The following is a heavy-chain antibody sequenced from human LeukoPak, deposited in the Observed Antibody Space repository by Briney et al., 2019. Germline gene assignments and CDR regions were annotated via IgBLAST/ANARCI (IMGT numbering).Heavy chain of an antibody. J-gene: IGHJ4*02. V-gene: IGHV4-59*01. CDR3: ARAHYDILTGYLLDY. Sequence: SETLSLTCTVSGGSIRSYYWSWIRQPPGKGLEWIGYIYYSGSTNYNPSLKSRVTISVDTSKNQFSLKLSSVTAADTAVYYCARAHYDILTGYLLDYWGQGTLVTVSS. CDR1: GGSIRSYY. D-gene: IGHD3-9*01. CDR2: IYYSGST.